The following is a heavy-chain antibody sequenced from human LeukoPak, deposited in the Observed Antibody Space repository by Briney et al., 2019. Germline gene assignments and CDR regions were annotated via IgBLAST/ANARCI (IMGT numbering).Heavy chain of an antibody. V-gene: IGHV3-23*01. CDR3: AREGVSRGAKAGTDYYGMDV. CDR1: GFPFCSYA. J-gene: IGHJ6*02. D-gene: IGHD6-19*01. Sequence: GGSLRLSCAASGFPFCSYAMSWGRQAPGTGGEWGSVICVMGGRTYFADSVKRRFTISRDNSKNTLYLQMNSLRAEDTDVYYCAREGVSRGAKAGTDYYGMDVWGQGTTVTVSS. CDR2: ICVMGGRT.